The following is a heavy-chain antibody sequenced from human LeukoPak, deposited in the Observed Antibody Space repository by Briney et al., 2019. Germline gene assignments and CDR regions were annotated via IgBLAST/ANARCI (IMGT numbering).Heavy chain of an antibody. CDR2: IWYDGSNK. V-gene: IGHV3-33*01. CDR1: GFTFSSYG. D-gene: IGHD4-23*01. CDR3: ARDHYGGNSPPSDY. J-gene: IGHJ4*02. Sequence: GGSLRLSCAASGFTFSSYGMHWVRQAPGKGLEWVAVIWYDGSNKYYADSVKGRFTISRDSSKNTLYLQMNSLRAEDTAVYYCARDHYGGNSPPSDYWGQGTLVTVSS.